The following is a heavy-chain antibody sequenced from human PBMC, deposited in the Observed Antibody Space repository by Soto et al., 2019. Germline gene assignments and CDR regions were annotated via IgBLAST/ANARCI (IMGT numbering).Heavy chain of an antibody. CDR2: ISAYNGNT. D-gene: IGHD3-22*01. Sequence: QVQLVQSGAEVKKPGASVKVSCKASGYTFTSYGISWVRQAPGQGLEWMGWISAYNGNTNYAQKLQGRVTMTTDTSTSTAYMEVRSLRSDDTAVYYCARDQRYDSSGYLRRFDYGGQGTLVTVSS. CDR1: GYTFTSYG. J-gene: IGHJ4*02. V-gene: IGHV1-18*01. CDR3: ARDQRYDSSGYLRRFDY.